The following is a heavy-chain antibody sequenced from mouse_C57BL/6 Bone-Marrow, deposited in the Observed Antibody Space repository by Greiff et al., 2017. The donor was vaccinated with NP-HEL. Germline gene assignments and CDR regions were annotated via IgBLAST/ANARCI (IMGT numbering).Heavy chain of an antibody. J-gene: IGHJ2*01. D-gene: IGHD4-1*02. CDR2: INYDGSST. CDR3: ARDSPTGPGDY. Sequence: EVQVVESEGGLVQPGSSMKLSCTASGFTFSDYYMAWVRQVPEKGLEWVANINYDGSSTYYLDSLKSRFIISRDNAKNILYLQMSSLKSEDTATYYCARDSPTGPGDYWGQGTTLTVSS. V-gene: IGHV5-16*01. CDR1: GFTFSDYY.